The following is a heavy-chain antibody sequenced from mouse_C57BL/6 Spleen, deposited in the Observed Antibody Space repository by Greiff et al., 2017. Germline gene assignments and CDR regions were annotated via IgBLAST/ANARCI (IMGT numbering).Heavy chain of an antibody. CDR2: ISNGGGST. Sequence: EVKLQESGGGLVQPGGSLKLSCAASGFTFSDYYMYWVRQTPEKRLEWVAYISNGGGSTYYPDTVKGRFTISRDNAKNTLYLQMSRLKSEDTAMYYCARWGDGYYYFDYWGQGTTLTVSS. D-gene: IGHD2-3*01. CDR1: GFTFSDYY. J-gene: IGHJ2*01. CDR3: ARWGDGYYYFDY. V-gene: IGHV5-12*01.